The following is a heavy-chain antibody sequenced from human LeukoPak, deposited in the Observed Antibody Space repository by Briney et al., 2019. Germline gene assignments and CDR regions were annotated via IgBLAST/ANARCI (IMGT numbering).Heavy chain of an antibody. CDR2: ISAYNGNT. CDR1: GYTFTNYG. J-gene: IGHJ4*02. D-gene: IGHD6-13*01. V-gene: IGHV1-18*01. CDR3: ARSGPIAAAGARFDH. Sequence: ASVKVSCKASGYTFTNYGISWVRQAPGQGLEWMGWISAYNGNTNYAQKLQGRVTMTTDTSTSTAYTELRSLRSDDTAVYYCARSGPIAAAGARFDHWGQGTLVTVS.